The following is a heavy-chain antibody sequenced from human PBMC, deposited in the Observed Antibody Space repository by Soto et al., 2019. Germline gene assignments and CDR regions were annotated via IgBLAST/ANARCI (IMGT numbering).Heavy chain of an antibody. D-gene: IGHD3-3*01. CDR2: ISSSGSTI. J-gene: IGHJ5*02. CDR1: GFTFSSYE. V-gene: IGHV3-48*03. Sequence: PGGSLRLSCAASGFTFSSYEMNWVRQAPGKGLEWVSYISSSGSTIYYADSVKGRFTISRDNAKNTLYLQMNGLRADDTAVYYCSRGRSPYYGYFDPWGPGTLVTVSS. CDR3: SRGRSPYYGYFDP.